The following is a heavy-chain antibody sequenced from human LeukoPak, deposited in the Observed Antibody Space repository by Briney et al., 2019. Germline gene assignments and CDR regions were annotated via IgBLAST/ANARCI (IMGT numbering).Heavy chain of an antibody. V-gene: IGHV4-34*01. D-gene: IGHD4-23*01. CDR1: GGSFSGYY. CDR3: AGRRVVTRPFDY. J-gene: IGHJ4*02. Sequence: SETLSLTCAGYGGSFSGYYWSWIRQPPGKGLEWIGEINHSGSTNYNPSLKSRVTISVDTSKNQFSLKLSSVTAADTAVYYCAGRRVVTRPFDYWGQGTLVTVSS. CDR2: INHSGST.